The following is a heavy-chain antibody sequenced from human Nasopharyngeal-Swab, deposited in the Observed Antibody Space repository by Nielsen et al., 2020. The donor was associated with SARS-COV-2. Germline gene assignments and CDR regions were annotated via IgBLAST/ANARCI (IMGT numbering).Heavy chain of an antibody. CDR2: ISWNSGSI. J-gene: IGHJ3*02. CDR3: AKDHYYDSSSDAFDI. D-gene: IGHD3-22*01. V-gene: IGHV3-9*01. Sequence: GGSLRLSCAASGFTFDDYAMHWVRQAAGKGLEWVSGISWNSGSIGYADSVKDRFTISRDNAKNSLYLQMNSLRAEDTALYYCAKDHYYDSSSDAFDIWGQGTMVTVSS. CDR1: GFTFDDYA.